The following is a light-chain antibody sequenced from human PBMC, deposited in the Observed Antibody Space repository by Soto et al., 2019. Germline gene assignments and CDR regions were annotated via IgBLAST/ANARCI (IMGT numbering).Light chain of an antibody. CDR3: QSYDNSLPALYA. V-gene: IGLV1-40*01. J-gene: IGLJ1*01. CDR2: GNN. CDR1: SSNIGADYD. Sequence: QSVLTQPPSVSGAPGQRITISCAGSSSNIGADYDVHWYQHLPGTAPKLLIYGNNIRPSGVPDRFSGSRSGTSASLAIAGLQADDEADYYCQSYDNSLPALYAFGTGTKVTVL.